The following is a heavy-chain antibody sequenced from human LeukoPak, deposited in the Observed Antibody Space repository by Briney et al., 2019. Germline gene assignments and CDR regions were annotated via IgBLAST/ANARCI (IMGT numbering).Heavy chain of an antibody. J-gene: IGHJ4*02. CDR2: MNPNSGNT. D-gene: IGHD3-22*01. Sequence: ASVKVSCKASGYTFTSYDINWVRQATGQGLEWMGWMNPNSGNTGYAQKFQGRVTMTRNTSISTAYMELSSLRPEDTAVYYCARGISYYDSSGYVYYFDYWGQGTLVTVSS. CDR1: GYTFTSYD. V-gene: IGHV1-8*01. CDR3: ARGISYYDSSGYVYYFDY.